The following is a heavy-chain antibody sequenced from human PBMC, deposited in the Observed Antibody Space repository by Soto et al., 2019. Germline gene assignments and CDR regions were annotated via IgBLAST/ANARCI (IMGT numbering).Heavy chain of an antibody. D-gene: IGHD6-19*01. Sequence: SETLSLTCTVSGGSISSSSYTWGWIRQPPGKSLEWIGNIFYSGSTYYNPSLKSRVTLSVDTSKNQFSLTLSSVTAADTAVYYCARYAAVAGILDYWGQGTLVTVSS. CDR2: IFYSGST. CDR3: ARYAAVAGILDY. CDR1: GGSISSSSYT. V-gene: IGHV4-39*01. J-gene: IGHJ4*02.